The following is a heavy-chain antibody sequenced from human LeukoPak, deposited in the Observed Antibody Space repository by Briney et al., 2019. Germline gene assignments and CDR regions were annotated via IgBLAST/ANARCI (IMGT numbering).Heavy chain of an antibody. CDR1: GGSFSGYY. J-gene: IGHJ4*02. CDR3: ATDSSGYSSLDY. V-gene: IGHV4-34*01. CDR2: INHSGST. D-gene: IGHD3-22*01. Sequence: SETLSLTCAAYGGSFSGYYWSWIRQPPGKGLEWIGEINHSGSTNYNPSLKSRVTISVDTSKNQFSLKLSSVTAADTAVYYCATDSSGYSSLDYWGQGTLVTVSS.